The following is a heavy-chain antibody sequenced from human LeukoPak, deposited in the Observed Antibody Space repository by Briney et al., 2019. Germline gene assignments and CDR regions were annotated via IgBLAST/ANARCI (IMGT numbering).Heavy chain of an antibody. CDR3: ARDPCGGTSYDY. J-gene: IGHJ4*02. CDR1: GYTFTSCY. V-gene: IGHV1-46*01. CDR2: INPSGGST. Sequence: GASVKVSCKASGYTFTSCYMHWVRQAPGQGLEWMGIINPSGGSTSYAQKFQGRVTMTRDTSTSTVYMELSSLRSEDTAVYYCARDPCGGTSYDYWGQGTLVTVSS. D-gene: IGHD2-21*01.